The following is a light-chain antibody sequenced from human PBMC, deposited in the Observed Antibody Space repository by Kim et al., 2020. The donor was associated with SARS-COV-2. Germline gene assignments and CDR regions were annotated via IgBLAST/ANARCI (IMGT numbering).Light chain of an antibody. Sequence: QSALTQPRSVSGSPGQSVTISCTGTSSDVGDYNYVSWSQHHPGKAPKLMIYDVAKRPSGVPDRFSGSKSGNTASLTISGLQAEDEADYYCCSYAGSYTWVFGGGTQLTVL. CDR3: CSYAGSYTWV. CDR2: DVA. J-gene: IGLJ3*02. V-gene: IGLV2-11*01. CDR1: SSDVGDYNY.